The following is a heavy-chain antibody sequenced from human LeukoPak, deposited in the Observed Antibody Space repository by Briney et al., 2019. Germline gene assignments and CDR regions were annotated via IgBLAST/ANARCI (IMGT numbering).Heavy chain of an antibody. Sequence: GRSLRLSCAASGFTFSSYAMHWVRQAPGKGLEWVAVISYDGSNKYYADSVKGRFTISRDNSKNTLYLQMNSLRAEDTAVYYCAASDQKWALPGFDYWGQGTLVTVSS. CDR1: GFTFSSYA. CDR2: ISYDGSNK. V-gene: IGHV3-30*04. J-gene: IGHJ4*02. CDR3: AASDQKWALPGFDY. D-gene: IGHD3-22*01.